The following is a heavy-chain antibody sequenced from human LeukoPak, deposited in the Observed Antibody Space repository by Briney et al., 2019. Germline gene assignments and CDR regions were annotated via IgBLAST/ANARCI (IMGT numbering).Heavy chain of an antibody. D-gene: IGHD5-24*01. V-gene: IGHV3-21*01. Sequence: GGSLRLSCAASGFTFSSYSMNWVRQAPGKGLEWVSSISSSSSYIYYADSVKGRFTISRDNAKNSLYLQMNSLKTEDTALYYCARQMATILDGILDYWGQGTLVTASS. CDR2: ISSSSSYI. CDR1: GFTFSSYS. CDR3: ARQMATILDGILDY. J-gene: IGHJ4*02.